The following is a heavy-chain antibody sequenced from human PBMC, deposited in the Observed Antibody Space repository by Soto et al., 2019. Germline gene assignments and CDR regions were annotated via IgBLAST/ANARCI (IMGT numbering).Heavy chain of an antibody. V-gene: IGHV1-46*01. CDR2: VNPSGGHT. CDR3: ARGGHVVVVTAALDY. Sequence: QVQLMQSGAEVKKPGASVKVSCKASGDTFTDYYIHWVRQAPGQGLEWMGTVNPSGGHTTYAQYFRGRVTMPRDTSTSTLYMEVTSLTSDDTAVYYCARGGHVVVVTAALDYWGQGTLVTVSS. CDR1: GDTFTDYY. J-gene: IGHJ4*02. D-gene: IGHD2-21*02.